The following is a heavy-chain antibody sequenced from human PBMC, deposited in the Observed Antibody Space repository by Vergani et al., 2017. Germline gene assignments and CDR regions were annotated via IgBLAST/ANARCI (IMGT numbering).Heavy chain of an antibody. CDR1: GFTFSSYW. D-gene: IGHD6-13*01. CDR3: ARVSKYSSSWTPFDY. V-gene: IGHV3-74*01. Sequence: EVQLVESGGGLVQPGGSLRLSCAASGFTFSSYWMHWVRQAPGKGLVWVSRINSDGSSTSYADSVKGRFTISRDNAKNTLYLQMNSLRAAATAVYYCARVSKYSSSWTPFDYWGQGTLVTVSS. CDR2: INSDGSST. J-gene: IGHJ4*02.